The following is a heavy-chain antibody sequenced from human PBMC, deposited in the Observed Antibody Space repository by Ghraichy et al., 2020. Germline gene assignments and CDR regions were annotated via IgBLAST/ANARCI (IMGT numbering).Heavy chain of an antibody. Sequence: SETLSLTCTVSGGSISSSSYYWGWIRQPPGKGLEWIGSIYYSGSTYYNPSLKSRVTISVDTSKNQFSLKLSSVTAADTAVYYCARHEITVTTDYFDYWGQGTLVTVSS. V-gene: IGHV4-39*01. CDR3: ARHEITVTTDYFDY. CDR2: IYYSGST. D-gene: IGHD4-17*01. J-gene: IGHJ4*02. CDR1: GGSISSSSYY.